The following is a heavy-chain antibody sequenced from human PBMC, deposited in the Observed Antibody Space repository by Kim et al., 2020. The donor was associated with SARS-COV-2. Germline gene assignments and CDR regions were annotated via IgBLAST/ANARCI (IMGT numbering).Heavy chain of an antibody. CDR3: IGAVAAIFDY. CDR2: ST. D-gene: IGHD6-19*01. J-gene: IGHJ4*02. Sequence: STDYSPSLKSRVTISVDTSKNQFSLKLSSVTAADTAVYYFIGAVAAIFDYWGQGTLVTVSS. V-gene: IGHV4-39*01.